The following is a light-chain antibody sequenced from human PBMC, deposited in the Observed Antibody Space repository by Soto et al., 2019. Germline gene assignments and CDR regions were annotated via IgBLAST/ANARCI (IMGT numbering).Light chain of an antibody. Sequence: QMTQWPSTLSASVGDRVTITCRASQSINNWLAWYQQKPRKGPKLLIYDASTLESGVPSRFSGSGLGTEFALTISSLQPDDFATFYCQQYNSYGTFGQGTKVDIK. CDR3: QQYNSYGT. CDR1: QSINNW. J-gene: IGKJ2*01. CDR2: DAS. V-gene: IGKV1-5*01.